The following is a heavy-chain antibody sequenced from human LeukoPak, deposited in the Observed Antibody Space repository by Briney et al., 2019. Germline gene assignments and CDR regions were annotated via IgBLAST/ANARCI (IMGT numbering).Heavy chain of an antibody. CDR2: ISSSSSYI. CDR1: GFTFSSYS. CDR3: ARDPTGYISGWYSGREVNWFDP. D-gene: IGHD6-19*01. Sequence: PGGSLRLSCAASGFTFSSYSMNWVRQAPGKGLEWVSSISSSSSYIYYADSVKGRFTISRDNAKNSLYLQMNSLRAEDTAVYYCARDPTGYISGWYSGREVNWFDPWGQGTLVTVSS. J-gene: IGHJ5*02. V-gene: IGHV3-21*01.